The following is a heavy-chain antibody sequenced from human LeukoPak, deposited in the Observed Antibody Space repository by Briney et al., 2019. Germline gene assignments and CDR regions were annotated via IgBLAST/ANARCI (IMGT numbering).Heavy chain of an antibody. CDR1: GFTFSNYA. V-gene: IGHV3-23*01. CDR2: ISDSGAGT. CDR3: AKLLVAY. D-gene: IGHD2/OR15-2a*01. J-gene: IGHJ4*02. Sequence: GGSLRLSCAASGFTFSNYAMSWVRQAPGKGLEWVSAISDSGAGTYYADSVKGRFTISRDDSKNTLYLQMNSLRAEDTAVYYCAKLLVAYWGQGTLVTVSS.